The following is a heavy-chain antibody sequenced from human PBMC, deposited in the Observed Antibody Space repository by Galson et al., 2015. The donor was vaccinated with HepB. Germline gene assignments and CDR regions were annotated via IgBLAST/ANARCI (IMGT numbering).Heavy chain of an antibody. D-gene: IGHD6-19*01. J-gene: IGHJ4*02. CDR1: GFTFSSYA. CDR3: ARSRDRIAVAAPALY. V-gene: IGHV3-30-3*01. CDR2: ISYDGSNK. Sequence: SLRLSCAASGFTFSSYAMHWVRQAPGKGLEWVAVISYDGSNKYYADSVKGRFTISRDNSKNTLYLQMNSLRAEDTAVYYRARSRDRIAVAAPALYWGQGTLVTVSS.